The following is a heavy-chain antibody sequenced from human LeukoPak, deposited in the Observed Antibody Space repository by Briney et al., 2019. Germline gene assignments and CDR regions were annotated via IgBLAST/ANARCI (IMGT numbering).Heavy chain of an antibody. J-gene: IGHJ4*02. CDR3: AKDILGDNGVNSGLAY. D-gene: IGHD4-23*01. Sequence: PGGSLRLSCAASGFTFSSYAMSWVRQAPGKGLEWVSGISWNSGSIVYADSVKGRFTISRDNAKNSLYLQMHSLRAEDTALYYCAKDILGDNGVNSGLAYWGQGSQVTVSS. V-gene: IGHV3-9*01. CDR2: ISWNSGSI. CDR1: GFTFSSYA.